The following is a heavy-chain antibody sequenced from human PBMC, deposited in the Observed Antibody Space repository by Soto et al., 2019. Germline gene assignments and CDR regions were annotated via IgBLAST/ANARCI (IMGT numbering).Heavy chain of an antibody. CDR1: GFTFNTFP. Sequence: EVQLVESGGGFVQPGGSLRLSFAASGFTFNTFPMNWVRLAPGKGLEWLSHISSNSDAMYYADSVKGRFTISRDNARKSLYLQMNSLIVDDTGVDYRVRDYQYGFDMWGQATMVTVSS. CDR3: VRDYQYGFDM. V-gene: IGHV3-48*01. CDR2: ISSNSDAM. D-gene: IGHD3-16*02. J-gene: IGHJ3*02.